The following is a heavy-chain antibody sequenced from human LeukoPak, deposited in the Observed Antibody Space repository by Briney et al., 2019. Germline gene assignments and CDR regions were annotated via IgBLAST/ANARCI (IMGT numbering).Heavy chain of an antibody. CDR3: ARGWYTDYSFDY. J-gene: IGHJ4*02. CDR2: INPNSGGT. CDR1: GYTFTVYY. V-gene: IGHV1-2*02. Sequence: ASVTVSCKASGYTFTVYYIHWVRQAPGQGLEWMGWINPNSGGTNYAQKFQGRVTMTRYTSISTAYMGLSSLRSDDTAVYYCARGWYTDYSFDYWGQGTLVTVSS. D-gene: IGHD2-15*01.